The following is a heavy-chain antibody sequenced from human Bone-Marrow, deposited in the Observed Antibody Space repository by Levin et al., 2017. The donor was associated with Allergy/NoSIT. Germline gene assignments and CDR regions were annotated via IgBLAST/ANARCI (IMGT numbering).Heavy chain of an antibody. Sequence: GSLRLSCAASGFTFSNYWMHWVRQAPGKGLVWVSHINSDGSNTNYADSVKGRFTISRDNAKNTLYLQMNSLRDEDTAVYYCARGGCSSTSCLDNWGQGTLVTVSP. V-gene: IGHV3-74*01. CDR1: GFTFSNYW. CDR3: ARGGCSSTSCLDN. CDR2: INSDGSNT. J-gene: IGHJ4*02. D-gene: IGHD2-2*01.